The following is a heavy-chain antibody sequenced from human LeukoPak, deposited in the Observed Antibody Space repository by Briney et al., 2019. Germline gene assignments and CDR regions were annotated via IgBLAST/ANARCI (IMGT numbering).Heavy chain of an antibody. D-gene: IGHD6-19*01. CDR1: GFTFSNYA. V-gene: IGHV3-23*01. Sequence: GGSLRLSCAASGFTFSNYAMSWVRQVPGKGLEWVSFISGSSGYTYYADSVKGRLTISRDKSKNTLYLQMNSLRAEDTALYYCAKANYSSGWDYWGQETLVTVST. CDR2: ISGSSGYT. J-gene: IGHJ4*02. CDR3: AKANYSSGWDY.